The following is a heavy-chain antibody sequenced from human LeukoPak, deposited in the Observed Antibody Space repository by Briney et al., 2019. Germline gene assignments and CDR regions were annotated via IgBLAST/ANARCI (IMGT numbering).Heavy chain of an antibody. CDR3: ARHGAGYYYGSGSYRYWFDP. D-gene: IGHD3-10*01. J-gene: IGHJ5*02. CDR2: IYYSGST. V-gene: IGHV4-59*08. Sequence: PSETLSLTCTVSGGSISSYYWSWIRQPPGKGLEWIGYIYYSGSTNYNPSLKSRVTISVDTSKNQFSLKLSSVTAADTAVYYCARHGAGYYYGSGSYRYWFDPWGQGTQVTVSS. CDR1: GGSISSYY.